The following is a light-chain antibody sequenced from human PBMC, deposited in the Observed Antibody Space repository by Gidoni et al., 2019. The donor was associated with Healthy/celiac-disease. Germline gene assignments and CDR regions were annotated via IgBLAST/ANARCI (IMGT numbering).Light chain of an antibody. Sequence: IVLKQSPGTLSLSPGERDTLSCRASQSVSSSYLAWYQQKPGQAPSLLIYGASSRATCIPDRFSGSGSGTDFTLTISRLEPEDFAVYYCQQYGSSPWTFGQGTKVEIK. CDR3: QQYGSSPWT. CDR1: QSVSSSY. CDR2: GAS. V-gene: IGKV3-20*01. J-gene: IGKJ1*01.